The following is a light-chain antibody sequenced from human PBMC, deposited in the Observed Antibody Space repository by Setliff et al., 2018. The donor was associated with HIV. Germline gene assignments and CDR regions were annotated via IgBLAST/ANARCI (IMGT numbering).Light chain of an antibody. CDR1: SDDVGASNY. V-gene: IGLV2-14*01. CDR3: CSYVTGSTYV. CDR2: EVK. J-gene: IGLJ1*01. Sequence: QSALTQPASMSGSPGQSITISCTGTSDDVGASNYVSWYQQHPGKAPKLIIYEVKVRPSGVSSRFSGSKSGNTASLTLSGLQTEDEADYFCCSYVTGSTYVCGTGTKVTVL.